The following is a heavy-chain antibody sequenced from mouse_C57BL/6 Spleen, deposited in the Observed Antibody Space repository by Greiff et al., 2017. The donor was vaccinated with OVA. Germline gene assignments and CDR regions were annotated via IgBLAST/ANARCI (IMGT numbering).Heavy chain of an antibody. CDR1: GYTFTSYC. J-gene: IGHJ3*01. V-gene: IGHV1-72*01. CDR3: ARSLYDYDREAFAY. CDR2: IDPNSGGT. Sequence: VQLQQPGAELVKPGASVKLSCKASGYTFTSYCMHWVKQRPGRVLEWIGRIDPNSGGTKYNEKFKSTATLTVDKPSSTAYMQLSSLTSEDSAVYYCARSLYDYDREAFAYWGQGTLVTVSA. D-gene: IGHD2-4*01.